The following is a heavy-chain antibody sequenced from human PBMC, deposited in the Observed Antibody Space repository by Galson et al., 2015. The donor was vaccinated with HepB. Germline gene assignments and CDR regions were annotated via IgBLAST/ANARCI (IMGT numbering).Heavy chain of an antibody. CDR1: GFTVSSNY. J-gene: IGHJ4*02. CDR2: IYSDGTA. Sequence: SLRLSCAASGFTVSSNYMNWVRQAPGKGLEWVSVIYSDGTADYADSVKGRFTLSRDHSRNTLYLQMNSLRIEDTAVYYCARGDPSGWYPRNWGQGTLVTVSS. V-gene: IGHV3-53*01. CDR3: ARGDPSGWYPRN. D-gene: IGHD6-19*01.